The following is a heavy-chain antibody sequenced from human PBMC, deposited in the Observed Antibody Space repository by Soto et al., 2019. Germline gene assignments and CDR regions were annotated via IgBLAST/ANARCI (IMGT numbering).Heavy chain of an antibody. Sequence: GGSLRLSCEASGYSFSSYSMNWFRQVPGKGLEWIAYISSNSGTIYHADSVKGRFTISRDNAKNSLYLDMTNVRVEDTAVYYCAWYAMAAGGPGSWGQGTPVPVS. CDR2: ISSNSGTI. V-gene: IGHV3-48*01. J-gene: IGHJ5*02. CDR3: AWYAMAAGGPGS. D-gene: IGHD6-13*01. CDR1: GYSFSSYS.